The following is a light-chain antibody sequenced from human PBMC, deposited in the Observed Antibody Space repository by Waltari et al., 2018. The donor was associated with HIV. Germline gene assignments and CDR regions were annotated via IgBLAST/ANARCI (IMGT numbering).Light chain of an antibody. J-gene: IGLJ2*01. CDR1: KLGDKY. Sequence: SYDLTQPPSVSVSPGQTASITCSGDKLGDKYASWYQQKAGQSPVLVIFQDRQRPSGTPDRLPCSNAGNTAHLTISGTQAMDEADYYGQAWDSNAAHVLFGGGTKVTVL. CDR2: QDR. CDR3: QAWDSNAAHVL. V-gene: IGLV3-1*01.